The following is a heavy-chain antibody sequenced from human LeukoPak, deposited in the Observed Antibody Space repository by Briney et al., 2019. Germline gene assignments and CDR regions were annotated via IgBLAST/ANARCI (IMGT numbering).Heavy chain of an antibody. CDR3: ARALSIAAADQLSHGY. CDR2: IRYDGSNK. Sequence: GGSLRLSCAASGFTFSSYGMHWVRQAPGKGLEWVAFIRYDGSNKYYADSVKGRFTISRDNSKNTLYLQMNSLRAEDTAVYYCARALSIAAADQLSHGYWGQGTLVTVSS. J-gene: IGHJ4*02. CDR1: GFTFSSYG. V-gene: IGHV3-30*02. D-gene: IGHD6-13*01.